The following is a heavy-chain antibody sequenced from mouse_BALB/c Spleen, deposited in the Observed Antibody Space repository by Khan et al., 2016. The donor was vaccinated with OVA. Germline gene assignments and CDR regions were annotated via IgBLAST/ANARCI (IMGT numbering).Heavy chain of an antibody. CDR1: GYTFTTYG. CDR2: INTYTGEL. D-gene: IGHD2-14*01. CDR3: ARVGYSGTMDY. V-gene: IGHV9-3-1*01. J-gene: IGHJ4*01. Sequence: QIQLVQSGPELKKPGVTVKISCKASGYTFTTYGMNWVKQAPGKGLKWMGWINTYTGELTYVDDFKGRFAFSLETSASTAYLQINNLKNEDTATYFCARVGYSGTMDYWGQGTSVTVSS.